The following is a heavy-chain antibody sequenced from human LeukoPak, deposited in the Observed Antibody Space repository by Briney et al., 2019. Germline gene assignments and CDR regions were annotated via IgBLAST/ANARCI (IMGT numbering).Heavy chain of an antibody. J-gene: IGHJ6*03. Sequence: SETLSLTCTVSGGSISSYYWSWIRQPPGKGLDWIGYIYYSGSTNYNPSLKSRVTISVDTSKNQFSLKLSSVTAADTAVYYCARGPSTQYYYYYMDVWGKGTTVTVSS. V-gene: IGHV4-59*01. CDR3: ARGPSTQYYYYYMDV. CDR1: GGSISSYY. D-gene: IGHD2-2*01. CDR2: IYYSGST.